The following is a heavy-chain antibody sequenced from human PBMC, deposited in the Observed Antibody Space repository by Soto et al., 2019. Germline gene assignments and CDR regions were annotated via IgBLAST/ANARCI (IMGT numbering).Heavy chain of an antibody. CDR3: ARVLRYFDWLFHHDAFDI. CDR1: GYTFTSYG. V-gene: IGHV1-18*01. CDR2: ISAYNGNT. Sequence: QVQLVQSGAEVKKPGASVKVSCKASGYTFTSYGISWVRQAPGQGLEWMGWISAYNGNTNYAQKLQGRVTMTTDTSTSTAYMELRSLRSEDTAVYYCARVLRYFDWLFHHDAFDIWGQGTMVTVSS. D-gene: IGHD3-9*01. J-gene: IGHJ3*02.